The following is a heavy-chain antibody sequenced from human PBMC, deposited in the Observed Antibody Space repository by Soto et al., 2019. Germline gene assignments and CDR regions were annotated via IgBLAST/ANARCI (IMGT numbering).Heavy chain of an antibody. J-gene: IGHJ5*02. Sequence: QIYLVHSGPEGKRPEAPLIVSGKTSGYTFTSYDVYWVRQAPGQGLEWMGWISPNNAKTKYVEKFQGRVDKSVDTAMSTVSLEVRGLKFVNTAVSYSARDRDRFWLDPWGQGILATGSS. CDR3: ARDRDRFWLDP. CDR1: GYTFTSYD. CDR2: ISPNNAKT. V-gene: IGHV1-18*01.